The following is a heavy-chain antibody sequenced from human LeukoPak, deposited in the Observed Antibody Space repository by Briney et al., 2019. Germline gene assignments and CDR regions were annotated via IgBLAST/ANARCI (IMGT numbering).Heavy chain of an antibody. J-gene: IGHJ3*02. CDR2: ISGSGGST. Sequence: GGSLRLSCAASGFTFSSYAMSWVRQAPGKGLEWVSAISGSGGSTYYADSVRGRFTISRDNSKNTLYLQMNSLRAEDTAVYYCAKIMGHDYGDYSDAFDNWGQGTMVTVSS. CDR3: AKIMGHDYGDYSDAFDN. D-gene: IGHD4-17*01. CDR1: GFTFSSYA. V-gene: IGHV3-23*01.